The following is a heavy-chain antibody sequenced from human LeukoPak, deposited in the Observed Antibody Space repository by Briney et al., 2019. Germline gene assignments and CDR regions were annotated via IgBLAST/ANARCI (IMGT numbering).Heavy chain of an antibody. CDR3: ARAGSSSSIGWYYYYYMDV. CDR1: AFTFSSYG. D-gene: IGHD6-6*01. V-gene: IGHV3-33*01. CDR2: IWYGGSNK. Sequence: GRSLRHSFAAHAFTFSSYGMHWVRQAPGKGLEWVSVIWYGGSNKYYADPVKGLLTNSKYNSKNTLYLKMNSLRDEDTAVYYCARAGSSSSIGWYYYYYMDVWGKGTTVTVSS. J-gene: IGHJ6*03.